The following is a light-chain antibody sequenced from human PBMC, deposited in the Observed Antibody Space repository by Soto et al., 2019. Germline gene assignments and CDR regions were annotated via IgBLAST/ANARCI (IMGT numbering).Light chain of an antibody. Sequence: VQMTQSLSALSASVGDRVTITFRASQSISKWLAWYQQIPGKAPKLLMYDVSSLESGVPSRFSGSGSGTDFTLTISSLQPEDFATYCCPQRYSIPITSGQ. J-gene: IGKJ5*01. CDR3: PQRYSIPIT. CDR1: QSISKW. V-gene: IGKV1-5*01. CDR2: DVS.